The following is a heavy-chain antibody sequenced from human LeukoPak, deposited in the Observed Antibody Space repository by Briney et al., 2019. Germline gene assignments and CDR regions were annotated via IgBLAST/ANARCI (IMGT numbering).Heavy chain of an antibody. Sequence: ASVKVSCKASGYTFTGYYMHWVRQAPGQGLEWTGWINPNSGGTNYAQKFQGRVTMTRDTSISTAYMELSRLRSDDTAVYHCARVSSGGANYYYGMDVWGQGTTVTVSS. D-gene: IGHD2-15*01. J-gene: IGHJ6*02. CDR2: INPNSGGT. CDR1: GYTFTGYY. CDR3: ARVSSGGANYYYGMDV. V-gene: IGHV1-2*02.